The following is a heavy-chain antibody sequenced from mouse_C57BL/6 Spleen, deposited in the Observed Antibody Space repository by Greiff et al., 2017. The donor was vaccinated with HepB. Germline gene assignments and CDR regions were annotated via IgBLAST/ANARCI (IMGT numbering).Heavy chain of an antibody. J-gene: IGHJ4*01. V-gene: IGHV1-82*01. CDR3: AKGEGMDY. CDR2: IYPGDGDT. D-gene: IGHD3-3*01. Sequence: VQLQQSGPELVKPGASVKISCKASGYAFSSSWMNWVKQRPGKGLEWIGRIYPGDGDTNYNGKFKGKATLTADKSSSTAYMQLSSLTSEDSAVYCCAKGEGMDYWGQGTSVTVSS. CDR1: GYAFSSSW.